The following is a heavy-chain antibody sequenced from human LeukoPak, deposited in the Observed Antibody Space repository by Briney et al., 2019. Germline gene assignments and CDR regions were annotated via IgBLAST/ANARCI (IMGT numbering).Heavy chain of an antibody. J-gene: IGHJ4*02. CDR1: GYSISRGYY. CDR2: IYHTGST. D-gene: IGHD3-10*01. V-gene: IGHV4-38-2*01. Sequence: PSGTLSLTCGVSGYSISRGYYWAWIRQPPGKGLEWIGTIYHTGSTYYTPSLGSRVTISVDTSKNEFSLNLNSVTAADTAVYYCAPAGWIITSGIDYWGQGALVTVSS. CDR3: APAGWIITSGIDY.